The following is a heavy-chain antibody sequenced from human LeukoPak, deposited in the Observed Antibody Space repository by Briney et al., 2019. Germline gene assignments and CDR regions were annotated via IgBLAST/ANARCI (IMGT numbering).Heavy chain of an antibody. J-gene: IGHJ4*02. Sequence: GGSLRLSCAASGFTFSSYGMHWVRRAPGKGLEWVAFIRYDGSNKYYADSVKGRFTISRDNSKNTLYLQMNSLRAEDTAVYYCATCIAAAGTWEILLTDWGQGTLVTVSS. CDR1: GFTFSSYG. V-gene: IGHV3-30*02. D-gene: IGHD6-13*01. CDR3: ATCIAAAGTWEILLTD. CDR2: IRYDGSNK.